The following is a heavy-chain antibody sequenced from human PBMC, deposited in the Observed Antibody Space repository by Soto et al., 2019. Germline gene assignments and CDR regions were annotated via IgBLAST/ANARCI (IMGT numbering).Heavy chain of an antibody. J-gene: IGHJ4*02. CDR2: ISGSGGST. Sequence: PGGSLRLSCAASGFTFSSYAMSWVRQAPGKGLEWVSAISGSGGSTYYADSVKGRFTISRDNSKNTLYLQMNSLRAEDTAVYYCAKGGDCSSTSCQWGPFDYWGQGTLVTVSS. CDR3: AKGGDCSSTSCQWGPFDY. D-gene: IGHD2-2*01. CDR1: GFTFSSYA. V-gene: IGHV3-23*01.